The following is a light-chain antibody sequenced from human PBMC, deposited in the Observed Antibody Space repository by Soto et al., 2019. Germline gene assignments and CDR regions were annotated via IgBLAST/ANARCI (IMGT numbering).Light chain of an antibody. J-gene: IGLJ2*01. CDR1: SSDVGGYKY. Sequence: QSALTQPASVSGSPGQSITISCTGSSSDVGGYKYVSWYQQHPGKAPKLMIYEVSNRPSGISNRFSGSKSGNTASLTISGLRAEDEADYYCSSYTNPSTFGVFGGGTKLTVL. V-gene: IGLV2-14*01. CDR3: SSYTNPSTFGV. CDR2: EVS.